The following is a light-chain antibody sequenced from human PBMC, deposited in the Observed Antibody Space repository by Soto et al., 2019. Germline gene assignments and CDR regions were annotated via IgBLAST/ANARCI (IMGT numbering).Light chain of an antibody. V-gene: IGKV3-20*01. CDR3: QRYGSSQFT. CDR2: DAS. CDR1: QSVSSY. Sequence: EIVLTQSPATLSLSPGERATLSCRASQSVSSYLAWYQQKPGQAPRLLIYDASNRATGIPARFSGSGSGTDFTLTINRLEPEDFAVYYCQRYGSSQFTFGPGTKVDIK. J-gene: IGKJ3*01.